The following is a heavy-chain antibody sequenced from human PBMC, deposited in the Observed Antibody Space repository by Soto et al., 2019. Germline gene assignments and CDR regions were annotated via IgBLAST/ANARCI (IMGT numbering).Heavy chain of an antibody. J-gene: IGHJ3*02. Sequence: GGSLRLSCAASGFTFSSYGMHWVRQAPGKGLEWVAVIWYDGSNKYYADSVKGRFTISRDNSKNTLYLQMNSLRAEDTAVYYCARALQWLVPSSAFDIWGQGTMVTVSS. CDR1: GFTFSSYG. CDR3: ARALQWLVPSSAFDI. V-gene: IGHV3-33*01. D-gene: IGHD6-19*01. CDR2: IWYDGSNK.